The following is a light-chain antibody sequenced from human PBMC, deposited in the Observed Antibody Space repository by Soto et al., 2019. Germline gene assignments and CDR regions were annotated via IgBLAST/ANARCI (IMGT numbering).Light chain of an antibody. Sequence: EIVMTQSPATLSVSPGERATLSCRASQSVSSNYLAWFQQKPGQAPRLLIYGASTRATGIPARFSGSGSGTEFTLTISRLEPEDFAVYYCQQYGSSPRTFGQGTKVDIK. V-gene: IGKV3-20*01. CDR2: GAS. J-gene: IGKJ1*01. CDR3: QQYGSSPRT. CDR1: QSVSSNY.